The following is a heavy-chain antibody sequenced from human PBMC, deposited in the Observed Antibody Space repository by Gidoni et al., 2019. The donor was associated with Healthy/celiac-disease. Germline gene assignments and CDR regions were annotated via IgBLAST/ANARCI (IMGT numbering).Heavy chain of an antibody. CDR2: IYYSGST. CDR3: ARDRYGSGSYSPEDYYYYGMDV. CDR1: GGSISSYY. J-gene: IGHJ6*02. D-gene: IGHD3-10*01. Sequence: QVQLQESGPGLVKLSETLSLTCPVSGGSISSYYWSWIRQPPGKGLEWIGYIYYSGSTNYNPSLKSRVTISVDTSKNQFSLKLSSVTAADTAVYYCARDRYGSGSYSPEDYYYYGMDVWGQGTTVTVSS. V-gene: IGHV4-59*01.